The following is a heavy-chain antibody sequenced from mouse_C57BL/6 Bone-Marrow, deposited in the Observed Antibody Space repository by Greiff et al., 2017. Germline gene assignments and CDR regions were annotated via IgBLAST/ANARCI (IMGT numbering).Heavy chain of an antibody. CDR3: ARQNWLDY. V-gene: IGHV5-6*01. J-gene: IGHJ2*01. Sequence: EVHLVESGGDLVKPGGSLKLSCAASGFTFSSYGMSWVRQTPDKRLEWVATISSGGSYTYYPDSVKGRFTISRDNAKNTLYLQMSSLKSEDTAMYYCARQNWLDYWGQGTTLTVSS. CDR2: ISSGGSYT. CDR1: GFTFSSYG. D-gene: IGHD4-1*01.